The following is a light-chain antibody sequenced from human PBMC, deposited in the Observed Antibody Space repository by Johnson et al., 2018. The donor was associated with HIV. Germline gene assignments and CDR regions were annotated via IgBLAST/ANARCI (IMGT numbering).Light chain of an antibody. Sequence: QSVLTQPPSVSAAPGQKVTISCSGSSCHIANNYVSWHQHLPGTAPKLLIYDNDKRPSGIPDRISGSKSGTSATLGITGLPSGDEADYYCGTWDSSLRSGFFGTGTKVTVL. CDR1: SCHIANNY. CDR3: GTWDSSLRSGF. V-gene: IGLV1-51*01. CDR2: DND. J-gene: IGLJ1*01.